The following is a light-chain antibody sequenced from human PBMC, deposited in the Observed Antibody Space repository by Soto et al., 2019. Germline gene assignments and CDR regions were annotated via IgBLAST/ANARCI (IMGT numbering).Light chain of an antibody. CDR3: QQRSNWPT. V-gene: IGKV3D-20*02. Sequence: EIVMTQSPATLSVSPGERATLSCRASQSVSNDYVAWVQQKPGQTPRLLIYSVSSRATGIPARFSGSGSGTDFTLTISSIQPEDFAVYYCQQRSNWPTFGQGTRLEIK. CDR1: QSVSNDY. CDR2: SVS. J-gene: IGKJ5*01.